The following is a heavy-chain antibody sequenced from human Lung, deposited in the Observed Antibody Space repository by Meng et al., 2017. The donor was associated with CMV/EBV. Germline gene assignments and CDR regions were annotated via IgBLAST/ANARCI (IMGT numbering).Heavy chain of an antibody. D-gene: IGHD1-26*01. CDR1: GFTFRTDA. CDR3: ARGVGATPFLPSDY. Sequence: SGFTFRTDAMQWVRQAPGKGLEWVAVLSYDGSNKYYADSVKGRFSISRDNSKNTVYLQMDSLRAEDRAVYYCARGVGATPFLPSDYWGQGTLVTVSS. J-gene: IGHJ4*02. V-gene: IGHV3-30*04. CDR2: LSYDGSNK.